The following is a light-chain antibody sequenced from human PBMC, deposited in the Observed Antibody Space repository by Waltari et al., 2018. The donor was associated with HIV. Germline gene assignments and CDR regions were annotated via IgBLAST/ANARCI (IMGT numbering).Light chain of an antibody. V-gene: IGLV1-44*01. J-gene: IGLJ2*01. CDR1: TSNIGNST. Sequence: QSVLTQPPSASATPGQRVTISCAGSTSNIGNSTVNWYQQLPGTAPKLLMYSNNQRPSGVPDRFSGSKSGTSASLAISGLQSEDEADYYCATWDDSLNGPVFGGGTKLTVL. CDR2: SNN. CDR3: ATWDDSLNGPV.